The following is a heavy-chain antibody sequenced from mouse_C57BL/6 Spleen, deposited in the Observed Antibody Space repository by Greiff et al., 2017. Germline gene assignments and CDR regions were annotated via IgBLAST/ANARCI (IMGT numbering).Heavy chain of an antibody. D-gene: IGHD3-2*02. Sequence: VQLQQSGPELVKPGASVKISCKASGYAFSSSWMNWVKQRPGKGLEWIGRIYPGDGDTNYNGKFKGKATLTADKSSSTAYMQLSSLTSEDSAVYFCARRDSSGPVAYWGQGTLVTVSA. CDR2: IYPGDGDT. J-gene: IGHJ3*01. CDR1: GYAFSSSW. V-gene: IGHV1-82*01. CDR3: ARRDSSGPVAY.